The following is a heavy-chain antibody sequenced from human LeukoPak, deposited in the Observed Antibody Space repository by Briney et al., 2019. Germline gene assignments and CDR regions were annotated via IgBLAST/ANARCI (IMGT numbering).Heavy chain of an antibody. J-gene: IGHJ4*02. D-gene: IGHD3-22*01. V-gene: IGHV3-23*01. Sequence: GGSLRLSCAASGFTFNNAWMSWVRQAPGKGLEWVSAISGSGGSTYYADSVKGRFTISRDNSKNTLYLQMNSLRAEDTAVYYCASLRTMIVVGGIYYFDYWGQGTLVTVSS. CDR3: ASLRTMIVVGGIYYFDY. CDR2: ISGSGGST. CDR1: GFTFNNAW.